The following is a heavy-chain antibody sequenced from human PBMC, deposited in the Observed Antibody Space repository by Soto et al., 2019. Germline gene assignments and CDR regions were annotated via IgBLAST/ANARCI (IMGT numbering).Heavy chain of an antibody. CDR2: IIPISCTT. J-gene: IGHJ6*02. CDR3: ARGYYSGGNCYTGMDV. CDR1: GGAFSTDA. D-gene: IGHD2-15*01. Sequence: SVQVSCKASGGAFSTDAIFWLRQGTGQRLEWMGEIIPISCTTYYTQQFQGRVTTPADELTSTAIMELSRLKSEDTDVFYCARGYYSGGNCYTGMDVWGQGTMVTVSS. V-gene: IGHV1-69*13.